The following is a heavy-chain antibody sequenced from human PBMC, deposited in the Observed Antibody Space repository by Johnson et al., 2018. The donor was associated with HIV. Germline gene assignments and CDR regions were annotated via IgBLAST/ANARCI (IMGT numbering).Heavy chain of an antibody. CDR3: ARWGYSSSPLDAFDI. CDR1: GFTFSSYA. J-gene: IGHJ3*02. D-gene: IGHD6-6*01. V-gene: IGHV3-30*04. CDR2: ISYAGSNK. Sequence: QVQLVESGGGVVQPGRSLRLSCAASGFTFSSYAMHWVRQAPGKGLEWVAVISYAGSNKYDANSVQGRFTISRDNSKNTLYLQMNSLRAEDTAVYYCARWGYSSSPLDAFDIWGQGTMVTVSS.